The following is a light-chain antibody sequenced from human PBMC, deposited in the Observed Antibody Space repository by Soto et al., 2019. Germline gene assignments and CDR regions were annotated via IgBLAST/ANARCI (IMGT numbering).Light chain of an antibody. CDR1: QSISSY. CDR3: QQSYSTPPST. V-gene: IGKV1-39*01. J-gene: IGKJ3*01. Sequence: DIQMTQSPSPLSASVGDRVTITCRASQSISSYLNWYQQKPGKAPKLLIYAASSLQSGVPSRFSGSGSGTDFTLTISSLQREDFATYYCQQSYSTPPSTFGPGTKVDIK. CDR2: AAS.